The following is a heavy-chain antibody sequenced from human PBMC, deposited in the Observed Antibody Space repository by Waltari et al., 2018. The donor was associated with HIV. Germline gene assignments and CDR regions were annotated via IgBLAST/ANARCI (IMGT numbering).Heavy chain of an antibody. CDR3: ARGGGSYYYFDY. V-gene: IGHV4-39*01. J-gene: IGHJ4*02. CDR1: GGSISSSSYY. D-gene: IGHD1-26*01. CDR2: IYYSGST. Sequence: QLQLQESGPGLVKPSETLSLTCTVSGGSISSSSYYWGWIRQPPGKGLEWIGSIYYSGSTYYNPSLKSRVTISVDTSKNQFSLKLSSVTAADTAVYYCARGGGSYYYFDYWGQGTLVTVSS.